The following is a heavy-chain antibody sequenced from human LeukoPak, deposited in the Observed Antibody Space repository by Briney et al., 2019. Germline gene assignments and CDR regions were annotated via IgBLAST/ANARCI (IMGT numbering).Heavy chain of an antibody. Sequence: GGSLRLSCAASGFTFSNFLMTWVRQAPGRGLEWVSAISGSGDSTYYADSVKGRFTFSRDNSKNTLCLQMNSLRAEDTAVYYCARAAYRGSYTSFQHWGQGTLVTVSS. D-gene: IGHD1-26*01. CDR2: ISGSGDST. CDR1: GFTFSNFL. CDR3: ARAAYRGSYTSFQH. J-gene: IGHJ1*01. V-gene: IGHV3-23*01.